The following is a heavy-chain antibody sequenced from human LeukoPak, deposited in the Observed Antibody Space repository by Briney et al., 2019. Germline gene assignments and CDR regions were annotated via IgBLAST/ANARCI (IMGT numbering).Heavy chain of an antibody. V-gene: IGHV3-20*04. J-gene: IGHJ4*02. CDR3: AKDQRGANDY. D-gene: IGHD1-26*01. Sequence: GGSLRLSCAASGFTFDDYGMSWVSHAQGKGLEWVSGINWNGGSTGYADSMKGRFTISRDNAKNSLYLQINSLRAEDTALYYCAKDQRGANDYWGQGTLVTVSS. CDR1: GFTFDDYG. CDR2: INWNGGST.